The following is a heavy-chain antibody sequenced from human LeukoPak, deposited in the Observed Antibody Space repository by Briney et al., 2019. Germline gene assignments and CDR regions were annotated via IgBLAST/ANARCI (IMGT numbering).Heavy chain of an antibody. Sequence: KPSETLSLTCTIAGGSITSSSYYWGWIRQPQGKGLEWIGSMYYSGSTYYNASLKGRGTTSADTAKNQFSLQLTSVTAADTAVYYCARNRCSDDRCYFDYWGQGTRVTVSS. CDR3: ARNRCSDDRCYFDY. CDR2: MYYSGST. J-gene: IGHJ4*02. CDR1: GGSITSSSYY. V-gene: IGHV4-39*01. D-gene: IGHD2-15*01.